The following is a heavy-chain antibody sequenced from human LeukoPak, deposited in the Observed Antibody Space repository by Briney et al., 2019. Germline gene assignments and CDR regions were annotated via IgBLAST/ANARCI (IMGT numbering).Heavy chain of an antibody. Sequence: GGSLRLSCAAPGFTFSNYWMTWVRQAPGKGLEWVANIKQDGSEKYYVDSVKGRFTVSRDNAKNSLYLQMNSLRAEDTAVYYCARDGYDADGYLDYWGQGALVPVSS. CDR2: IKQDGSEK. CDR1: GFTFSNYW. CDR3: ARDGYDADGYLDY. J-gene: IGHJ4*02. V-gene: IGHV3-7*01. D-gene: IGHD5-12*01.